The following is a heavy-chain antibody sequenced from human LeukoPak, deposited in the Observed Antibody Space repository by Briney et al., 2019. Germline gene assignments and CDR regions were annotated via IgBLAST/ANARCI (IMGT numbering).Heavy chain of an antibody. J-gene: IGHJ5*02. V-gene: IGHV1-46*01. CDR2: INPSGGST. CDR3: ARGRRSSSSVRGWFDP. D-gene: IGHD6-6*01. Sequence: ASVKVSCKASGYTFTSYYMHWVRQAPGQGLEWMGIINPSGGSTSYAQKFQDRVTMTRDMSTSTVYMELSSLRSEDTALYYCARGRRSSSSVRGWFDPWGQGTLVTVSS. CDR1: GYTFTSYY.